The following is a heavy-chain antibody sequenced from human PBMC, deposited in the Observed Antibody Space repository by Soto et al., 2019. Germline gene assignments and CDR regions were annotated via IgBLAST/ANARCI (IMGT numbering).Heavy chain of an antibody. CDR3: AGTCGVDCHSVFFY. CDR2: ISGGGGSS. V-gene: IGHV3-23*01. Sequence: EVQLLESGGGLVQPGGSLRLSCAASGFSFSNYAMSWVRQAPGKGLEWVSGISGGGGSSYYADSVQGRFTISRDNSKNALYLQMNSLRAEDTAVYYCAGTCGVDCHSVFFYWGQGTLVNVSS. CDR1: GFSFSNYA. J-gene: IGHJ4*02. D-gene: IGHD2-21*02.